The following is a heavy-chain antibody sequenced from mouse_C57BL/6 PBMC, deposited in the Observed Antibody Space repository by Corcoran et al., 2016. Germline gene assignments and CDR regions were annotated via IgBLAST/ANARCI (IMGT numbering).Heavy chain of an antibody. V-gene: IGHV1-26*01. CDR1: GYTFTDYY. Sequence: EVQLQQSGPELVKPGASVKISCKASGYTFTDYYMNWVKQSHGKSLEWIGDINPNNGGTSYNQKFKGKATLTVDKSSSTAYMELRSLTSEDSAVYYCARGGKLDYFDYWGQGTTLTVSS. CDR3: ARGGKLDYFDY. D-gene: IGHD4-1*01. J-gene: IGHJ2*01. CDR2: INPNNGGT.